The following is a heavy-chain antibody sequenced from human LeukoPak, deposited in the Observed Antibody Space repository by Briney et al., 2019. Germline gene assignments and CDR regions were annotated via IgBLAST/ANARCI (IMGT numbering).Heavy chain of an antibody. V-gene: IGHV1-69*13. D-gene: IGHD3-3*01. J-gene: IGHJ5*02. CDR2: IIPIFGTA. CDR3: ARKYYDSLDWLDP. CDR1: GGTFSSYA. Sequence: SLKVSCKASGGTFSSYAISWVRQAPGHGLEWMGGIIPIFGTANYAQKLQATVTITADESTSPACMGLTSLRSEDTAVYYCARKYYDSLDWLDPWGQGTLVTVSS.